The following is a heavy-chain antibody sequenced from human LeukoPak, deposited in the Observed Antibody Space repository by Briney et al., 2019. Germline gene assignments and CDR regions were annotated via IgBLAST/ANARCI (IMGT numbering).Heavy chain of an antibody. CDR3: AKPPAHYDILTGYLYYFDY. V-gene: IGHV3-30*02. CDR2: IRYDGSNK. Sequence: RTGGSLRLSCTASGFPFSIYDVHWVRQAPGEGLEWVAFIRYDGSNKYYADSVKGRFTISRDNSKNTLYLQMNSLRAEDTAVYYCAKPPAHYDILTGYLYYFDYWGQGTLVTVSS. D-gene: IGHD3-9*01. CDR1: GFPFSIYD. J-gene: IGHJ4*02.